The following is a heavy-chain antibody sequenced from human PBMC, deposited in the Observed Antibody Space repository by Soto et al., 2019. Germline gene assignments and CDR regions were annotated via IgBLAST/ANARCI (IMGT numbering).Heavy chain of an antibody. V-gene: IGHV4-30-4*01. D-gene: IGHD3-10*01. J-gene: IGHJ4*02. CDR1: GGSISSGDYY. CDR3: ARGDSTMAFPCY. Sequence: SETLSLTCTVSGGSISSGDYYWTWIRQTPGRGLEYIGYINYSESTYYNPSLQSRFTISIDTSKNQFSLKLSSVTAADTAVYYCARGDSTMAFPCYWGQGTLVTVSS. CDR2: INYSEST.